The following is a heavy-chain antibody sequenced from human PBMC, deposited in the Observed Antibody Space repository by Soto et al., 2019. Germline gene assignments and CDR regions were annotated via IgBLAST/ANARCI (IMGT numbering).Heavy chain of an antibody. Sequence: QVQLQQWGAGLLKPSETLSLTCAVYGGSFSGYYWSWIRQPPGKGLGWMGEINHSGSTNYNPSPKSRVTISVDTSKNQFSLKLSSVTAADTAVYYCARGGGDIVVVVAATRYYFDYWGQGTLVTVSS. CDR2: INHSGST. J-gene: IGHJ4*02. CDR3: ARGGGDIVVVVAATRYYFDY. D-gene: IGHD2-15*01. V-gene: IGHV4-34*01. CDR1: GGSFSGYY.